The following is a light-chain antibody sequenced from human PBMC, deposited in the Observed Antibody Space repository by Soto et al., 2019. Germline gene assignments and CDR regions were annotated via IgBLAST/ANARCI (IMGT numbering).Light chain of an antibody. CDR1: QDISNY. Sequence: DIQMTQSPSSLSASVGDRVTITCQASQDISNYLNWYQQKPGKAPKLLIYDASNLETVVPSRFSGSGSGTDFTFTISSLQPEDIATYYCQQYDNLPASTFGGGTKVEIK. CDR3: QQYDNLPAST. J-gene: IGKJ4*01. CDR2: DAS. V-gene: IGKV1-33*01.